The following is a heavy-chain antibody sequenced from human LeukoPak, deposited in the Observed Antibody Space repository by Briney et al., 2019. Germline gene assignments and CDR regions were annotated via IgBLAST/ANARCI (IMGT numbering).Heavy chain of an antibody. CDR1: GGSISSSSFY. V-gene: IGHV4-39*01. Sequence: SETLSLTCTVSGGSISSSSFYWGWIRQPPGTGLEWIGSIYYSGNTYYNPSLKSRVTISVDTSKNQFSLKLSSVTAADTAVYYCAKHAGAFYYFGYWGQGTLVTVSS. CDR2: IYYSGNT. J-gene: IGHJ4*02. D-gene: IGHD1-26*01. CDR3: AKHAGAFYYFGY.